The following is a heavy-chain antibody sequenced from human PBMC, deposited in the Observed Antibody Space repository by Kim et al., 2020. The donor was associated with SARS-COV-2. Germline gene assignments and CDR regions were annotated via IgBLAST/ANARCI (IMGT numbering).Heavy chain of an antibody. CDR3: ARGGYCSSTSCYAGPYYYYGMDV. D-gene: IGHD2-2*01. V-gene: IGHV4-31*03. CDR2: IYYSGST. CDR1: GGSISSGGYY. Sequence: SETLSLTCTVSGGSISSGGYYWSWIRQHPGKGLEWIGYIYYSGSTYYNPSLKSRVTISVDTSKNQFSLKLSSVTAADTAVYYCARGGYCSSTSCYAGPYYYYGMDVWGQGTTVTVSS. J-gene: IGHJ6*02.